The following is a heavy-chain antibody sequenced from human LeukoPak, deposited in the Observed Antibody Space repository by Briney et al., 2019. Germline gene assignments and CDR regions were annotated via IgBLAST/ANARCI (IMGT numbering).Heavy chain of an antibody. CDR2: ISPYNGNT. V-gene: IGHV1-18*01. CDR3: ARASPQLALFDY. J-gene: IGHJ4*02. D-gene: IGHD2-15*01. CDR1: GGTFSSYA. Sequence: ASVKVSCKASGGTFSSYAITWVRQAPGQGLEWMGWISPYNGNTNYAQKFQGRVTLTTDTSTSTAYMELRSLRSDDTAVYYCARASPQLALFDYWGQGTLVTVSS.